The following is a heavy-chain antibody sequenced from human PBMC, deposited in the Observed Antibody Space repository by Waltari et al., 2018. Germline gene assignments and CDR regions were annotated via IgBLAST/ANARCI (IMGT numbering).Heavy chain of an antibody. CDR1: GFTFSSYS. CDR2: ISSSSSSYI. V-gene: IGHV3-21*01. CDR3: ARDSIRSSTLYYYMDV. Sequence: EVQLVESGGGLVKPGGSLRLSCAASGFTFSSYSMNWVRQAPGKGLEWVSSISSSSSSYIYYADSVKGRFTISRDNAKNSLYLQMNSLRAEDTAVYYCARDSIRSSTLYYYMDVWGKGTTVTVSS. D-gene: IGHD2-2*01. J-gene: IGHJ6*03.